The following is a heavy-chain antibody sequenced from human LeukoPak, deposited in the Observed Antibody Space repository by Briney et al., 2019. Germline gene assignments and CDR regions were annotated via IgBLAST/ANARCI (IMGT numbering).Heavy chain of an antibody. Sequence: GGSLRLSCAASGFTFSRRWMSWVRQAPGKGLEWVANINRDGSEKNHVDSVKGRFTISRDNTKNSLYLQINSLRAEDTAVYYCATSDFWSGYSLGYWGQGTLVTVSS. V-gene: IGHV3-7*01. D-gene: IGHD3-3*01. CDR1: GFTFSRRW. J-gene: IGHJ4*02. CDR3: ATSDFWSGYSLGY. CDR2: INRDGSEK.